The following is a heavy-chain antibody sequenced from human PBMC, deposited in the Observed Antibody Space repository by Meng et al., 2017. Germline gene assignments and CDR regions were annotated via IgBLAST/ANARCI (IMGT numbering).Heavy chain of an antibody. CDR3: ASNYYGSGSYYRSLITFDY. Sequence: SVKVSCKASGYTFTSYYMHWVRQAPGQGLEWMGGIIPIFGTANYAQKFQGRVTITADKSTSTAYMELSSLRSEDTAVYYCASNYYGSGSYYRSLITFDYWGQGTLVTVSS. CDR1: GYTFTSYY. V-gene: IGHV1-69*06. J-gene: IGHJ4*02. CDR2: IIPIFGTA. D-gene: IGHD3-10*01.